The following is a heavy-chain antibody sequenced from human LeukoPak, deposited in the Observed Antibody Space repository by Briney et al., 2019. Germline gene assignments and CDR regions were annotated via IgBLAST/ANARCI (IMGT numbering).Heavy chain of an antibody. CDR1: GFTFSSYA. D-gene: IGHD2-15*01. CDR2: ICSNDNNT. V-gene: IGHV3-23*01. Sequence: GGSLRLSCAASGFTFSSYAMNWVRQAPGKGLEWVSAICSNDNNTYYANSVKGRFTISRDNSKNTLSLQLSSLRSEDTAVYYCAREGGEVGYCSGGSCRTFDYWGQGTLVTVSS. J-gene: IGHJ4*02. CDR3: AREGGEVGYCSGGSCRTFDY.